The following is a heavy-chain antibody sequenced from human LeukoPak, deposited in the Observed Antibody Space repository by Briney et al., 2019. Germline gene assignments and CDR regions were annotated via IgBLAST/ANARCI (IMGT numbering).Heavy chain of an antibody. CDR1: GYTLTELS. D-gene: IGHD3-16*01. CDR2: FDPEDGET. J-gene: IGHJ6*02. Sequence: ASVKVSCKVSGYTLTELSMHWVRQAPGKGLEWMGGFDPEDGETIYAQKFQGRVTMTEDTSTDTAYMELSSLRSDDTAVYYCARIHFGEWSQADYYYGMDVWGQGTTVTVSS. V-gene: IGHV1-24*01. CDR3: ARIHFGEWSQADYYYGMDV.